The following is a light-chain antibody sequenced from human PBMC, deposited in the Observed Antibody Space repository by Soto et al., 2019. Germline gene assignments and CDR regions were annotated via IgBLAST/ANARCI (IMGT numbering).Light chain of an antibody. CDR1: SGHSSYA. V-gene: IGLV4-69*01. CDR2: LNSDGSH. Sequence: QPVLTQSPSASASLGASVKLTCTLSSGHSSYAIAWHQQQPGKGPRYLMKLNSDGSHTKGDGIPDRFSGSNSGAERYLTISSLQSEDEADYYCAAWDDSLNGVIFGGGTKLTVL. CDR3: AAWDDSLNGVI. J-gene: IGLJ2*01.